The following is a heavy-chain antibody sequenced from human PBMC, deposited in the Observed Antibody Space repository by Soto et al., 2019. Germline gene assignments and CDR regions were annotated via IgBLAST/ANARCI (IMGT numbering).Heavy chain of an antibody. D-gene: IGHD5-18*01. CDR3: VRWKQRGYNYGYKFDP. Sequence: SETLSLTCTVSGGSISSSSSYWGWIRQPPGKGLEWVGSIYYLGNTYYNPSLGSRITISVDTSKNQFSLKLRSVTAADTAVLYCVRWKQRGYNYGYKFDPWGQGGLVTVSS. J-gene: IGHJ5*02. CDR1: GGSISSSSSY. CDR2: IYYLGNT. V-gene: IGHV4-39*01.